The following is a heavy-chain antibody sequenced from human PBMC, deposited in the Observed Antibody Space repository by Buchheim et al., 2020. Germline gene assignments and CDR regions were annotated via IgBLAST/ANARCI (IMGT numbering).Heavy chain of an antibody. CDR2: MYYSGST. CDR3: GSRGGSNYNWFDS. V-gene: IGHV4-39*01. J-gene: IGHJ5*01. Sequence: QLQLQESGPGLVKPSETLSLRCSVSGGSLSSSSYYWGWIRQPPGKGLEWIGSMYYSGSTYYNPSLTTRVTISADSSNVQFSLKRTSGTAAETAVYYCGSRGGSNYNWFDSWGQGIL. D-gene: IGHD2-15*01. CDR1: GGSLSSSSYY.